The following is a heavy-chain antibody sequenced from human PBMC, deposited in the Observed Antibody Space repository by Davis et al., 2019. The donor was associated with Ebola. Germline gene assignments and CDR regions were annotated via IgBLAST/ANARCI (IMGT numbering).Heavy chain of an antibody. CDR1: GGSISSSSYY. V-gene: IGHV4-39*07. CDR3: ARNLVTGLSFDALDF. CDR2: IYYSGST. J-gene: IGHJ3*01. Sequence: SETLSLTCTVSGGSISSSSYYWGWIRQPPGKGLEWIGSIYYSGSTYYNPSLNSRVTISVDTSKNQFSLRLSAVTAADTAVYYCARNLVTGLSFDALDFWGQGTLFTVSS. D-gene: IGHD2-21*02.